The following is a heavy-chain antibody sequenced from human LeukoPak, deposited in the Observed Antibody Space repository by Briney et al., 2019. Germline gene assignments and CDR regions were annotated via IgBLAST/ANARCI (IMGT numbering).Heavy chain of an antibody. CDR2: IKQDGSEK. CDR3: ARDPENLFTMIFHDVFNI. V-gene: IGHV3-7*01. J-gene: IGHJ3*02. Sequence: GGSLRLSCAASGFTFSNYLMSWVRQAPGKGLEWVANIKQDGSEKYYVDSVKGRFTISRDNAKNSLYLQMNSLRAEDTAVYYCARDPENLFTMIFHDVFNIWGQGTMVTVSS. D-gene: IGHD3-22*01. CDR1: GFTFSNYL.